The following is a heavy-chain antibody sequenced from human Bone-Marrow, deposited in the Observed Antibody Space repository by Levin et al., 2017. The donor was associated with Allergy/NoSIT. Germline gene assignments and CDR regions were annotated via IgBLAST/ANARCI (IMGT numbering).Heavy chain of an antibody. CDR1: GSTVSSDY. CDR2: IYSGGST. D-gene: IGHD6-13*01. CDR3: ARDHYSNSWYGY. Sequence: GESLKISCAASGSTVSSDYMSWVRQAPGKGLVWVSVIYSGGSTYYADSVKGRFIISRDNSKNTVYLQMNNLRVDDTAVYYCARDHYSNSWYGYWGQGTLVTVSS. J-gene: IGHJ4*02. V-gene: IGHV3-66*01.